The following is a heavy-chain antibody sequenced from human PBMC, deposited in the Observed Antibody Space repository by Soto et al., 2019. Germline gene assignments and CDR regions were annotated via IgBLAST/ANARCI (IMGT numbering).Heavy chain of an antibody. CDR1: GYNFPNSW. D-gene: IGHD2-21*01. Sequence: GESLKISCKGSGYNFPNSWIAWVRQTSGKGLEWMGIIYPGDSGSKYSPSFQGQVTFSADKSVSTAYLQWSSLEASDTAIYYCASPSAVAYYNGLDVWGQGTTVTVSS. J-gene: IGHJ6*02. CDR3: ASPSAVAYYNGLDV. CDR2: IYPGDSGS. V-gene: IGHV5-51*01.